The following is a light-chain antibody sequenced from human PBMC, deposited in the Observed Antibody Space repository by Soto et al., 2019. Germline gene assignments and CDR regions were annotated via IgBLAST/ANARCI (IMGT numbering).Light chain of an antibody. Sequence: MTQSPLSLAVTPGEPASISCRSSQSLLHSNGYNYLDWYQQKPGKAPKLLIYAASSLQSGVPSRFSGSGSGTDFTLTISSLQPEDFATYYCLQDYNYPRTFGQGTKVDIK. J-gene: IGKJ1*01. V-gene: IGKV1-6*02. CDR3: LQDYNYPRT. CDR2: AAS. CDR1: QSLLHSNGYNY.